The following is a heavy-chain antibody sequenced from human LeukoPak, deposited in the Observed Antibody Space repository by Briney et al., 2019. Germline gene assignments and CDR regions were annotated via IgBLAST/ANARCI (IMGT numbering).Heavy chain of an antibody. D-gene: IGHD5-18*01. V-gene: IGHV3-30-3*01. CDR2: ISYDGSNK. Sequence: GGSLRLSCAASGFTFSSYAMHWVRQAPGKGLEWVAVISYDGSNKYYADSVKGRFTISRDNSKNTLSLQVSSLRTEDTAVYYCAKDRYSYAFEYSDSWGQGTLVTVSS. CDR3: AKDRYSYAFEYSDS. CDR1: GFTFSSYA. J-gene: IGHJ4*02.